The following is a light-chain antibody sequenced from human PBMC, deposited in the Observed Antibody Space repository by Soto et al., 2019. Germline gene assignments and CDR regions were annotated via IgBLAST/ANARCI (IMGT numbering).Light chain of an antibody. CDR3: WPVNSFPLT. CDR2: AAH. CDR1: QDIRSW. V-gene: IGKV1-12*01. Sequence: DIQMTQSPSSVSASVGDTVTTTCRASQDIRSWLAWDQQKPGKAPRVLIFAAHSLQSGVPSRFSGSGSGNVFTLTISRLQPEDFATFFCWPVNSFPLTFGGGTKVEIK. J-gene: IGKJ4*01.